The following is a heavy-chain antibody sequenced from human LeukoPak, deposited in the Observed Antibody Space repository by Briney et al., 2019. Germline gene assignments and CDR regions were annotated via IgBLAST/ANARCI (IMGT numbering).Heavy chain of an antibody. CDR2: INHSGST. V-gene: IGHV4-34*01. D-gene: IGHD3-22*01. J-gene: IGHJ4*02. CDR3: ARLGYDSSGF. CDR1: GGSFSGYY. Sequence: PSETLSLACAVYGGSFSGYYWSWIRQPPGKGLEWIGEINHSGSTNYNPSLKSRVTISVDTSKNQLSLKLSSVTAADTAVYYCARLGYDSSGFWGQGTLVTVSS.